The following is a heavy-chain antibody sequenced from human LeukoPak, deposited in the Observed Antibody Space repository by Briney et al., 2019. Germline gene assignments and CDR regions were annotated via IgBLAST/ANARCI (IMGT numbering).Heavy chain of an antibody. CDR3: ARDQGGSGWYRN. V-gene: IGHV4-31*03. J-gene: IGHJ4*02. CDR2: IYYSGST. D-gene: IGHD6-19*01. CDR1: GGSISSGGYY. Sequence: SETLSLTCTVSGGSISSGGYYWSWIRQHPGKGLEWIGYIYYSGSTYYNPSLKSRVTISVDTSKNQFSLKLSSVTAADTAVYYCARDQGGSGWYRNWGQGTLVTVSS.